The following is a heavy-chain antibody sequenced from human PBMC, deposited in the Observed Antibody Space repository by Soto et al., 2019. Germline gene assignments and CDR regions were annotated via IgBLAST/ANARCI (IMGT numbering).Heavy chain of an antibody. Sequence: SQPLSLPCTVLDGNMDDFYWTWILQTPGKGLEWIGYAYYRGSTNYNPSLKGRVTISMDTSKNNFSLKLSSVTAADTAVYFCAREDRARPGASDVWGQGTMVTVSS. CDR2: AYYRGST. V-gene: IGHV4-59*01. CDR1: DGNMDDFY. CDR3: AREDRARPGASDV. J-gene: IGHJ3*01.